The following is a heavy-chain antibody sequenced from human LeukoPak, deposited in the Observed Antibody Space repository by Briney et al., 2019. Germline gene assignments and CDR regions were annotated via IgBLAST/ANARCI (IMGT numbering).Heavy chain of an antibody. CDR1: GFTFSTHA. CDR2: ISGSGGST. CDR3: AKSGAQWLVQENWFDP. D-gene: IGHD6-19*01. J-gene: IGHJ5*02. V-gene: IGHV3-23*01. Sequence: PGGSLRLSCAASGFTFSTHAMSLVRQAPGKGLELVSSISGSGGSTYYADSVKGRFTISKDTSKKTVHLQMNSLRAEDTAVYYCAKSGAQWLVQENWFDPWGQGTLVTVSS.